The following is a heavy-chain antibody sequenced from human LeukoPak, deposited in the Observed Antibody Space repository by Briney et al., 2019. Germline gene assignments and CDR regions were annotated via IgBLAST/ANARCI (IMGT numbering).Heavy chain of an antibody. CDR3: AKGGVNMVRGASGY. CDR2: ISWNSGSI. D-gene: IGHD3-10*01. V-gene: IGHV3-9*01. J-gene: IGHJ4*02. CDR1: GFTFDDYG. Sequence: GGSLRLSGAASGFTFDDYGMHWVRQAPGKGLEWVSGISWNSGSIGYADSVKGRFTISRDNAKNSLYLQMNSLRAEDTALYYCAKGGVNMVRGASGYWGQGTLVTVSS.